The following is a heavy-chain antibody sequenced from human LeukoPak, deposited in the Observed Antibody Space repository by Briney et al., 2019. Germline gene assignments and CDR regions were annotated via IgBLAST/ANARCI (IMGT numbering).Heavy chain of an antibody. Sequence: ASVKVSCKVSGYTLTELSMHWVRQAPGQGLEWMGWINPNSGGTNYAQKFQGRVTMTRDTSISTAYMELSRLRSDDTAVYYCARDQGSYGPPGNLDYWGQGTLVTVSS. J-gene: IGHJ4*02. CDR3: ARDQGSYGPPGNLDY. V-gene: IGHV1-2*02. CDR1: GYTLTELS. CDR2: INPNSGGT. D-gene: IGHD3-16*01.